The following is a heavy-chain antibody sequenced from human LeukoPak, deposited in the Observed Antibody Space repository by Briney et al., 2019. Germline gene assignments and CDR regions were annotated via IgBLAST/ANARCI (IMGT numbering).Heavy chain of an antibody. D-gene: IGHD6-13*01. CDR2: IWSDGSNQ. J-gene: IGHJ6*02. V-gene: IGHV3-33*01. CDR1: GFTFSRFG. CDR3: ASQQLAPYGMDV. Sequence: GGSLRVYCAASGFTFSRFGMHWVRQAPGKGVEWLAVIWSDGSNQYYAGSVKGRFTISRDNSKNTLYLQMNSLRAEDTAVYYCASQQLAPYGMDVWGQGTTVTVSS.